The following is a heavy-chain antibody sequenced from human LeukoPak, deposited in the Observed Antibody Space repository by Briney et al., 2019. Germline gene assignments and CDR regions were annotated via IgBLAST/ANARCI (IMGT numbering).Heavy chain of an antibody. Sequence: GRSLRLSCAASGFTFSSYGMHWVRQAPGKGLEWVAFIRYDGSNKYYADSVKGRFTISRDNSKNTLYLQMNSLRAEDTAVYYCAPDYVDGLDYYYYMDVWGKGTTVTVSS. CDR2: IRYDGSNK. D-gene: IGHD4-17*01. CDR1: GFTFSSYG. V-gene: IGHV3-30*02. J-gene: IGHJ6*03. CDR3: APDYVDGLDYYYYMDV.